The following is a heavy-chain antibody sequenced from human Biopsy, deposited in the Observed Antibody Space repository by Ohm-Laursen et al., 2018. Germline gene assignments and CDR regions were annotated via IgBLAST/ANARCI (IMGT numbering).Heavy chain of an antibody. V-gene: IGHV3-23*01. CDR3: AKWGTSRARYHVYGMDV. J-gene: IGHJ6*02. Sequence: SLRLSCAATGFTFSSHAMSWVRQAPGKGLEWVSDITGVGSVTYYADPVRGRFTVSRDNSMNTMFLQMNSLRAQDAGTYYCAKWGTSRARYHVYGMDVWGQGTTVSVSS. CDR2: ITGVGSVT. CDR1: GFTFSSHA. D-gene: IGHD1-1*01.